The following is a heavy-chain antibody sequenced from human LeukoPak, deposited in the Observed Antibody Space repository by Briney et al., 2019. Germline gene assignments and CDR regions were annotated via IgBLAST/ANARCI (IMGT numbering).Heavy chain of an antibody. D-gene: IGHD2-2*01. V-gene: IGHV3-7*01. CDR3: ARDRSRFYY. J-gene: IGHJ4*02. CDR2: IKEDGNEK. CDR1: GLTFSDYW. Sequence: GGSLRLSCAASGLTFSDYWMSWVRQAPGKGLEWVANIKEDGNEKYYVDSVKGRFTISRDNAKKSLYLQMNSLRAEDTAVYYCARDRSRFYYWGQGTLVTVSS.